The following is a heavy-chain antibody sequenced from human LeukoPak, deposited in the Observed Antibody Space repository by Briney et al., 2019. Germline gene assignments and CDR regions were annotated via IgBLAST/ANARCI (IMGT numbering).Heavy chain of an antibody. Sequence: SETLSLTCAVYGGSFSGYYWSWVRQPPGKGLEWIGEISDDGNTSTNSNPSLKSRVIISVDTSKNQFSLKLTSVTAADTAVYFCARRAYDVTWYFDYWGRGALVTVSS. CDR1: GGSFSGYY. D-gene: IGHD3-16*01. CDR2: ISDDGNTST. J-gene: IGHJ4*02. V-gene: IGHV4-34*01. CDR3: ARRAYDVTWYFDY.